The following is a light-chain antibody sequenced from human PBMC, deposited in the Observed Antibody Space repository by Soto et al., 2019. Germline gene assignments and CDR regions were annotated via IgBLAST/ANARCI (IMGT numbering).Light chain of an antibody. CDR3: QSYDSTLSARYV. CDR2: GNI. CDR1: ISNIWAGYD. V-gene: IGLV1-40*01. Sequence: QSVLTQPPSVSWAPGHRVTISFTGSISNIWAGYDVHWYQQRPGTAPKLLIFGNINRPSGVPDRLYGYKSGTSASLAITGLQAEDEGDYYCQSYDSTLSARYVFGTGTKVTVL. J-gene: IGLJ1*01.